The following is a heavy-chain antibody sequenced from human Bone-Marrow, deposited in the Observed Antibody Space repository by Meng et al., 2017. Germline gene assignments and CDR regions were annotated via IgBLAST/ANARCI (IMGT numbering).Heavy chain of an antibody. D-gene: IGHD2-2*01. CDR1: GFTFSSYW. CDR3: AREVDCSSTSCYSFDYYYGMDV. Sequence: GALKISCAASGFTFSSYWMHWVRQAPGKGLVWVSRINSDGSSTSYADSVKGRFTISRDNAKNTLYLQMNSLRAEDTAVYYCAREVDCSSTSCYSFDYYYGMDVWGQGTTVTVSS. J-gene: IGHJ6*02. CDR2: INSDGSST. V-gene: IGHV3-74*01.